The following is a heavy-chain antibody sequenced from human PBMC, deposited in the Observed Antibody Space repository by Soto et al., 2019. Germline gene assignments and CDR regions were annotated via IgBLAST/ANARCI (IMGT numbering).Heavy chain of an antibody. CDR2: IIPILGIA. Sequence: KVSCKASGGTFSSYTISWVRQAPGQGLEWMGRIIPILGIANYAQKFQGRVTITADKSTSTAYMELSSLRSEDTAVYYCARDHYGDYADFDYWGQGTLVTVSS. CDR1: GGTFSSYT. CDR3: ARDHYGDYADFDY. V-gene: IGHV1-69*04. J-gene: IGHJ4*02. D-gene: IGHD4-17*01.